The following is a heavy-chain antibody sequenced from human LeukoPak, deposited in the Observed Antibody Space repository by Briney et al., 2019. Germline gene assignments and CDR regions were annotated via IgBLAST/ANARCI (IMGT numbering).Heavy chain of an antibody. V-gene: IGHV4-59*01. J-gene: IGHJ1*01. CDR3: ARDHYYDSSGYTFRH. CDR1: GGSISSYY. CDR2: IYYSGST. D-gene: IGHD3-22*01. Sequence: SETLSLTCTVSGGSISSYYWSWIRQPPGKGLEWIGYIYYSGSTNYNPSLKSRVAISVDTSKNQFSLKLSSVTAADTAVYYCARDHYYDSSGYTFRHWGQGTLVTVSS.